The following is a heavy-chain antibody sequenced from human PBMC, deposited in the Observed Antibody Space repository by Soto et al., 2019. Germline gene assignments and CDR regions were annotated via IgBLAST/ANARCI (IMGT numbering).Heavy chain of an antibody. V-gene: IGHV1-69*13. CDR2: IIAIFGTA. CDR3: ASRRLPGIASAGTHYYDGMDV. CDR1: GSTFTSPD. J-gene: IGHJ6*02. D-gene: IGHD6-13*01. Sequence: GASGKGSWKASGSTFTSPDISWVRQAPGQGLERMGGIIAIFGTATYAQMFQGRVTITADESTSTAYMELSSLRSEETAVYYCASRRLPGIASAGTHYYDGMDVCGQGSTVTGS.